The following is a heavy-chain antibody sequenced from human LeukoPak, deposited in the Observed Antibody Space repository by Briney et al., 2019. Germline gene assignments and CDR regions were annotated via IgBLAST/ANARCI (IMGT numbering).Heavy chain of an antibody. D-gene: IGHD3-3*01. CDR2: INPSGGST. Sequence: ASVKVSCKASGYTFTSYYMHWVRQAPGQGLEWMGIINPSGGSTSYEQKFQGRVTRTRDTSTSTVYMELSSLRSEDTAVYYWARGGVPKGEDYYMDVWGKGTTVTVSS. V-gene: IGHV1-46*01. CDR3: ARGGVPKGEDYYMDV. J-gene: IGHJ6*03. CDR1: GYTFTSYY.